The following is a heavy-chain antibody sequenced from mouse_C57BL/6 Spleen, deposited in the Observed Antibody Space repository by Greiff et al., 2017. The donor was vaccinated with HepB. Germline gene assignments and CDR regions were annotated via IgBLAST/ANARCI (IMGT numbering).Heavy chain of an antibody. CDR2: FYPGSGSI. CDR1: GYTFTEYT. V-gene: IGHV1-62-2*01. CDR3: ARHEVYYGGFHSYAMDY. Sequence: QVQLKQSGAELVKPGASVKLSCKASGYTFTEYTIHWVKQRSGQGLEWIGWFYPGSGSIKYNEKFKDKATLTADKSSSTVYMELSRLTSEDSAVYFCARHEVYYGGFHSYAMDYWGQGTSVTVSS. J-gene: IGHJ4*01. D-gene: IGHD2-1*01.